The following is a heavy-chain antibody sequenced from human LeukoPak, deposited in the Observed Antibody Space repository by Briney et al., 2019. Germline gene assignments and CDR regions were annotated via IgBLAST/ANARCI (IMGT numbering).Heavy chain of an antibody. D-gene: IGHD1-26*01. V-gene: IGHV4-59*08. CDR1: GVTLCSYA. CDR3: ARQGHKLTLVDYYGMDV. J-gene: IGHJ6*02. CDR2: IYYSGSST. Sequence: PGGALRLSCAASGVTLCSYAMSWVRQPPGKGLGGIAYIYYSGSSTNYNPSLKSRVTISVDRSKNQFSLRLNSVTAADTAVYYCARQGHKLTLVDYYGMDVWGQGTTVTVSS.